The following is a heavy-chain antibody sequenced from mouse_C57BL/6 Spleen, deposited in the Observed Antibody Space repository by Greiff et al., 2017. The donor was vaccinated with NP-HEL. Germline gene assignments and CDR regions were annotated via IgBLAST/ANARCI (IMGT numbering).Heavy chain of an antibody. V-gene: IGHV5-16*01. CDR2: INYDGSST. Sequence: EVHLVESEGGLVQPGSSMKLSCTASGFTFTDYYMAWVRQVPEKGLEWVANINYDGSSTYYLDSLKSRFIISTDNAKNILYLQMSSLKSEDTATYYCARDNHDNYFDYWGQGTTLTVSS. J-gene: IGHJ2*01. CDR1: GFTFTDYY. CDR3: ARDNHDNYFDY. D-gene: IGHD2-3*01.